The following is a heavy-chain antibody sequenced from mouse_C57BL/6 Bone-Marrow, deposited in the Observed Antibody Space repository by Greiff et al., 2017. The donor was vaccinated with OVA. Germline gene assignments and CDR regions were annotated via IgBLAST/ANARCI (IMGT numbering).Heavy chain of an antibody. CDR1: GYTFTSYW. CDR3: AIKLWPAWFAY. J-gene: IGHJ3*01. CDR2: IHPSDSDT. Sequence: QVQLQQPGAELVKPGASVKVSCKASGYTFTSYWMHWVKQRPGQGLEWIGRIHPSDSDTNYNQKFKGKATLTVDKSSSTAYMQLSSLTSEDSAVYYCAIKLWPAWFAYWGQGTLVTVSA. D-gene: IGHD1-1*02. V-gene: IGHV1-74*01.